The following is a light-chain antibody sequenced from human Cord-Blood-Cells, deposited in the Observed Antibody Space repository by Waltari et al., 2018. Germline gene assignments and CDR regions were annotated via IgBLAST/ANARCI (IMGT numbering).Light chain of an antibody. Sequence: QSVLTPPPSASGTPGQRVTISCPGSSSNIGRNTVNWYQQLPGTAPKLLIYSNNQRPSGVPDRFSGSKSGTSASLAISGLQSEDEADYYCAAWDDSLNGWVFGGGTKLTVL. CDR2: SNN. CDR3: AAWDDSLNGWV. CDR1: SSNIGRNT. J-gene: IGLJ3*02. V-gene: IGLV1-44*01.